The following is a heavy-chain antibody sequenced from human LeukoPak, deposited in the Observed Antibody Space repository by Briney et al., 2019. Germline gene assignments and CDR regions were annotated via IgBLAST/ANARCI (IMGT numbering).Heavy chain of an antibody. Sequence: SQTLSLTCTVSGGSISSGGYYWSWIRQHPGKGLEWIGYIYYSGSTYYNPSLKSRVTISVDTSKNQFSLKLSSVTAADTAVYYCARFVVVPAAQSFDYWGQGTLVTVSS. CDR3: ARFVVVPAAQSFDY. D-gene: IGHD2-2*01. J-gene: IGHJ4*02. CDR2: IYYSGST. CDR1: GGSISSGGYY. V-gene: IGHV4-31*03.